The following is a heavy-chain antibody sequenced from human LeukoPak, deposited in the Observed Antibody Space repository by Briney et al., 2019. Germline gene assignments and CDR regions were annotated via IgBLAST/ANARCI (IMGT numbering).Heavy chain of an antibody. Sequence: PSETLSLTCTVSGGSISNYYWTWILQPPGKGLEWIGYIYYTGSTNYNPSLKSRVTISVDTSKNQFSLKLSSVTAADTAVYPCARHVAAAMDYFDYWGQGTLVTVSS. V-gene: IGHV4-59*08. D-gene: IGHD2-2*01. J-gene: IGHJ4*02. CDR2: IYYTGST. CDR1: GGSISNYY. CDR3: ARHVAAAMDYFDY.